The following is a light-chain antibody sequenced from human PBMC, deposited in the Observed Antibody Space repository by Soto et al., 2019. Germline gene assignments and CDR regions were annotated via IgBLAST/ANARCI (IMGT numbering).Light chain of an antibody. Sequence: EIVLTQSPATLSLSPAERATLFCRASQSVSSYLAWYQQKPGQATRLLIYDASNRATGIPARFSGSGSGTDFTLTISSLEPEDFAVYYCQQYGVSPTFGGGTKVDIK. V-gene: IGKV3-11*01. CDR2: DAS. J-gene: IGKJ4*01. CDR1: QSVSSY. CDR3: QQYGVSPT.